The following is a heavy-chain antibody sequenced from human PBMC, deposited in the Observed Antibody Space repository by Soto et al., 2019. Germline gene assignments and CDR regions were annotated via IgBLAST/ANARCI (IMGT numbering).Heavy chain of an antibody. J-gene: IGHJ5*02. V-gene: IGHV1-18*01. D-gene: IGHD2-2*01. CDR1: GYTFTSYG. CDR2: VSTYNADT. CDR3: ARGYCNSPNCSGRDWFDP. Sequence: QVNLVQSGAEVKEPGASVRVSCRTSGYTFTSYGINWVRQAPGQGLEWMGWVSTYNADTKYTPRLQGRVTMTTDTPTSIANLELRSLMSDDTAIYYCARGYCNSPNCSGRDWFDPWGQGTLVTVSP.